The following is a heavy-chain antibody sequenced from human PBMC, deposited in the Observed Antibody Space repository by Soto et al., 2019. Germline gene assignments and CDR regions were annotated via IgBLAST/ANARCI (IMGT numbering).Heavy chain of an antibody. V-gene: IGHV1-18*04. CDR3: ARHRFNCSDDTVYYYFDS. J-gene: IGHJ4*02. D-gene: IGHD3-9*01. CDR1: GYSFTSYG. Sequence: QVQLVQSGAEVKKPGASVKVSCKASGYSFTSYGISWVRQAPGQGPEWMGWISGHNGNTNHPQSLQGRVTMTTDTSRNTAYMEMRSLRPEDTAVYYCARHRFNCSDDTVYYYFDSWGQGTLVTVSS. CDR2: ISGHNGNT.